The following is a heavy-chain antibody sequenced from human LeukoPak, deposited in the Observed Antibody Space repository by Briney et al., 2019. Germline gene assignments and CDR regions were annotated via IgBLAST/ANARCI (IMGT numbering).Heavy chain of an antibody. CDR2: IQYDGSNK. J-gene: IGHJ4*02. CDR3: AKDSSSWYYFDY. CDR1: GFTFSSYG. Sequence: GGSLRLSCAASGFTFSSYGMHWVRQAPGKGLEWVAFIQYDGSNKYYADSVKGRFTISRDNSKNTLYLQMNSLRAEDTAVYYCAKDSSSWYYFDYWGQGTLVTVSS. V-gene: IGHV3-30*02. D-gene: IGHD6-13*01.